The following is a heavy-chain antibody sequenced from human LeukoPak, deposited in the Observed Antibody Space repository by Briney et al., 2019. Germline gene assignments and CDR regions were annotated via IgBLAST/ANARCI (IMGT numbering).Heavy chain of an antibody. D-gene: IGHD2-2*01. CDR1: GGTFSSYA. CDR2: IIPIFGTA. V-gene: IGHV1-69*05. J-gene: IGHJ6*03. CDR3: AIDRLSSTSFEVPWEFLPKSNGHYYYMDV. Sequence: ASVKVSCKASGGTFSSYAISWVRQAPGQGLEWMGGIIPIFGTANYAQKFQGRVTITTDESTSTAYMELSSLRSEDTAVYYCAIDRLSSTSFEVPWEFLPKSNGHYYYMDVWGKGTTVTVSS.